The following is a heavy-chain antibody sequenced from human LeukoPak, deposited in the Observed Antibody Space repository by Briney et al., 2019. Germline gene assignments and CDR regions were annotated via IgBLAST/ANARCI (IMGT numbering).Heavy chain of an antibody. CDR3: ARSFGPSYGDYLDY. Sequence: SETLSLTCTVSGYSISSGYYWGWIRQPPGKGLEWIGSIYHSGSTYYNPSLKSRVIILVDTSKNQFSLKLSSVTAADTAVYYCARSFGPSYGDYLDYWGQGTLVTVSS. CDR1: GYSISSGYY. CDR2: IYHSGST. D-gene: IGHD4-17*01. V-gene: IGHV4-38-2*02. J-gene: IGHJ4*02.